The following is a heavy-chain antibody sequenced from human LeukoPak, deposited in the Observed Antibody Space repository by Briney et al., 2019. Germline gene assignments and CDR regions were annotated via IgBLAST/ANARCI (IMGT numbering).Heavy chain of an antibody. Sequence: GGSLRLSCAASGFTFDDYAMHWVRQAPGKGLEWVSSISGSSSYIYYADSVKGRFSISRDNAKNTLYLQMNSLRAEDTAVYYCARVMDVAVAVDYWGQGTLVTVSS. J-gene: IGHJ4*02. CDR3: ARVMDVAVAVDY. D-gene: IGHD6-19*01. V-gene: IGHV3-21*01. CDR1: GFTFDDYA. CDR2: ISGSSSYI.